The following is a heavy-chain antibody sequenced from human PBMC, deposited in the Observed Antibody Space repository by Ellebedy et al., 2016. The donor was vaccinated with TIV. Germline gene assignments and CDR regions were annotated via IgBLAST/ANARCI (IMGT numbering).Heavy chain of an antibody. CDR2: ITMSGTYT. J-gene: IGHJ4*02. V-gene: IGHV3-11*03. Sequence: GESLKISXAASGFTFSDYYMAWIRQAPGKGLEWVSYITMSGTYTNYADSVKGRFTISRDNAKNSLYLQMNSLGGEDTAVYYCAKTVAGSPDYWGQGTLVTVSS. D-gene: IGHD6-19*01. CDR3: AKTVAGSPDY. CDR1: GFTFSDYY.